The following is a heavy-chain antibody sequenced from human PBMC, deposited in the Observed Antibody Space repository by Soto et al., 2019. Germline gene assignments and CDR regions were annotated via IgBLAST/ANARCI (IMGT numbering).Heavy chain of an antibody. Sequence: GGSLRLSCAASGFTFSSYAMSWVRQAPGKGLEWVSAISGSGGSTYYADSVKGRFTISRDNSKNTLYLQMNSLRAEDTAVYYCAKDPRAAAGHGSLLPYYFDYWGQGTLVTVSS. CDR3: AKDPRAAAGHGSLLPYYFDY. V-gene: IGHV3-23*01. J-gene: IGHJ4*02. CDR1: GFTFSSYA. CDR2: ISGSGGST. D-gene: IGHD6-13*01.